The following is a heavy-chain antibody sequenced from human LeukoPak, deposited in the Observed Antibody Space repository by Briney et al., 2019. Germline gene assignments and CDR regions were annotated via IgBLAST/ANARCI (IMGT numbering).Heavy chain of an antibody. D-gene: IGHD6-13*01. CDR2: IIPIFGTA. J-gene: IGHJ3*01. V-gene: IGHV1-69*13. CDR1: GGTFSSYA. CDR3: ARDARGAAAADDAFDV. Sequence: GASVKVSFKASGGTFSSYAISWVRQAPGQGLEWMGGIIPIFGTANYAQKFQGRVTITADESTSTAYMELSSLRSEDTAVYYCARDARGAAAADDAFDVWGQGTMVTVSS.